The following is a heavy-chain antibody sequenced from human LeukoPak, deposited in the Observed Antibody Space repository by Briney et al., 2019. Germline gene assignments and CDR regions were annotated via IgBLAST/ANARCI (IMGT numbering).Heavy chain of an antibody. CDR1: GGSFSGYY. D-gene: IGHD5-24*01. CDR2: INHSGST. V-gene: IGHV4-34*01. Sequence: SETLSLTCAVYGGSFSGYYWSWIRQPPGKGLEWIGEINHSGSTNYNPSLKSRVTISVDTSKNQFSLKLSSVTAADTAVYHCARKEEMATIPFDYWGQGTLATVSS. J-gene: IGHJ4*02. CDR3: ARKEEMATIPFDY.